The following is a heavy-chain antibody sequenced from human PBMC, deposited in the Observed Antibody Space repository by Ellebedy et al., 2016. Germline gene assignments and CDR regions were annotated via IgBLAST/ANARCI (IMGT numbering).Heavy chain of an antibody. CDR2: IKKDGSEK. J-gene: IGHJ6*04. CDR1: QFIFSNYW. D-gene: IGHD2-21*01. V-gene: IGHV3-7*01. CDR3: ARDGLWSRDV. Sequence: GGSLRLXXAVSQFIFSNYWMSWVRQAPGKGLEWVANIKKDGSEKYYVDSVKGRFTISRDNAKNSLYLQINSLSAEDTAVYYCARDGLWSRDVWGKGTTVTVSS.